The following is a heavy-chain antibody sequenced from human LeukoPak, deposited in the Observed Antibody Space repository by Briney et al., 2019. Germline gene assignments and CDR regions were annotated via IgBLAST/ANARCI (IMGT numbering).Heavy chain of an antibody. D-gene: IGHD3-10*01. CDR3: ARPLVRGSGSYWVY. CDR1: GYTFTSYY. V-gene: IGHV1-18*04. J-gene: IGHJ4*02. Sequence: ASVKVSCKASGYTFTSYYMHWVRQAPGQGLEWMGWISAYNGNTNYAQKLQGRVTMTTDTSTSTAYMELRSLRSDDTAVYYCARPLVRGSGSYWVYWGQGTLVTVSS. CDR2: ISAYNGNT.